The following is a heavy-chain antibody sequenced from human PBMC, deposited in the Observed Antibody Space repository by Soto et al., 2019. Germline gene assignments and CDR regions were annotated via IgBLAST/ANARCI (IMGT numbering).Heavy chain of an antibody. CDR2: IIPMFGTT. D-gene: IGHD2-21*01. CDR1: GGTFSSYT. Sequence: QVQLVQSGAEVKKPGSSVKVSCKASGGTFSSYTISWVRQAPGQGLEWMGEIIPMFGTTNYARNFQDSVTSTADESTARACLELTSLRSEDTAIYYWAIGGSYDGGGDSKVGCWGQGTQVYVSS. V-gene: IGHV1-69*01. CDR3: AIGGSYDGGGDSKVGC. J-gene: IGHJ4*02.